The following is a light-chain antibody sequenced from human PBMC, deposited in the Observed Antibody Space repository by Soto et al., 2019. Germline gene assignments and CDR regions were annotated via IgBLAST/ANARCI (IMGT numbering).Light chain of an antibody. CDR2: DAS. CDR1: PRINKW. CDR3: QQYSSYSAWT. J-gene: IGKJ1*01. Sequence: DIXRTQWPSTLSASIGDRVTITCRASPRINKWLAWHQQKPGKAPKLLIYDASSLQSGVPPRFSGSGSGTEFTLTIRSLQPDDIATYYCQQYSSYSAWTFGERNKVDIK. V-gene: IGKV1-5*01.